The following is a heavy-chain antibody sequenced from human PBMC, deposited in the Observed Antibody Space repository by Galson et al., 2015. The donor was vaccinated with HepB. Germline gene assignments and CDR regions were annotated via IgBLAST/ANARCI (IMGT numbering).Heavy chain of an antibody. V-gene: IGHV1-69*13. CDR3: ARARGTTYSSSLQD. CDR2: IIPTFGTV. CDR1: GGTFGGHT. J-gene: IGHJ1*01. Sequence: SVKVSCKASGGTFGGHTINWVRQAPGQGLQWIGGIIPTFGTVIYAQTFQGRVLITADDSTGASYMDFSGLKSEDTAVYFCARARGTTYSSSLQDWGQGTPVAVSS. D-gene: IGHD6-6*01.